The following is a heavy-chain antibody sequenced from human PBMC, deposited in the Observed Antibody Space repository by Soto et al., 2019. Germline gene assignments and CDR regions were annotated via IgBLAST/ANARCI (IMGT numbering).Heavy chain of an antibody. CDR1: GFTFSSYT. D-gene: IGHD1-26*01. J-gene: IGHJ5*02. Sequence: GGSLRLSCTASGFTFSSYTMSWVRQAPGKGLEWVSSFSGRDATTYYADSVKGRFTISRDNSKNTLYLQMNSLRAEDTALYFCVGTIVGPPKGGWFDLSGQGALVTVS. V-gene: IGHV3-23*01. CDR2: FSGRDATT. CDR3: VGTIVGPPKGGWFDL.